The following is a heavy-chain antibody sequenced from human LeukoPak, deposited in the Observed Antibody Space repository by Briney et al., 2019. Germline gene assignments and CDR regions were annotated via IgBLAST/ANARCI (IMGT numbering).Heavy chain of an antibody. CDR2: ISWNSGSI. CDR1: GFTFDDYA. V-gene: IGHV3-9*03. Sequence: PGGSLRLSYAASGFTFDDYAMHWVRQAPGKGLEWVSGISWNSGSIGYADSVKGRFTISRDNAKNSLYLQMNSLRAEDMALYYCAKAPIRGYSYGYFDYWGQGTLVTVSS. D-gene: IGHD5-18*01. J-gene: IGHJ4*02. CDR3: AKAPIRGYSYGYFDY.